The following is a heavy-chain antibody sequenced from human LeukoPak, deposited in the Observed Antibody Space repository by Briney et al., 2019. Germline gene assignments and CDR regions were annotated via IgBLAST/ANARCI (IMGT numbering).Heavy chain of an antibody. J-gene: IGHJ4*02. D-gene: IGHD1-14*01. CDR3: ARGPPEHPQGY. CDR1: GGTFSSYA. Sequence: GASVRVSCMASGGTFSSYAISWVRQAPGQGLEWMGWMNPNSGNTDYAQKFQGRVTMTRNTSITTAFMELNNLRSEDTAVYYCARGPPEHPQGYWGQGTRVTVSS. V-gene: IGHV1-8*02. CDR2: MNPNSGNT.